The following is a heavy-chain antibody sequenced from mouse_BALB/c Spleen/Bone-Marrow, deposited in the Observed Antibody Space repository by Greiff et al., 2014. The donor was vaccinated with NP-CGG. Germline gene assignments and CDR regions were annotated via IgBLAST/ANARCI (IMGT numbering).Heavy chain of an antibody. CDR2: INPNNDGT. D-gene: IGHD2-3*01. Sequence: QVQLQQSGAELVKPGASVKLSCKASGYTLTSYYVYWVKQRPGQGLEWIGEINPNNDGTNFNEKFKSKATLTVDKSSSTAYMQLSSLTSEDSAVYYCARAAYDPYAMDYWGQGTSVTVSS. J-gene: IGHJ4*01. CDR1: GYTLTSYY. V-gene: IGHV1S81*02. CDR3: ARAAYDPYAMDY.